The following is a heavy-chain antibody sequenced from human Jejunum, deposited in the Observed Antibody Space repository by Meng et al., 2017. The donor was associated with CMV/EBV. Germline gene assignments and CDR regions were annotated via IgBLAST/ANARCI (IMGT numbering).Heavy chain of an antibody. CDR3: ARFSIVGRTNAFDI. J-gene: IGHJ3*02. Sequence: SGFSVSADYMSWVRQAPGKGPEWVSSVYIGSSTDYADSVKGRFTISRDNPKNTLILQMNNLKAEDTALYYCARFSIVGRTNAFDIWGHGTMVTVSS. V-gene: IGHV3-53*01. CDR2: VYIGSST. D-gene: IGHD1-26*01. CDR1: GFSVSADY.